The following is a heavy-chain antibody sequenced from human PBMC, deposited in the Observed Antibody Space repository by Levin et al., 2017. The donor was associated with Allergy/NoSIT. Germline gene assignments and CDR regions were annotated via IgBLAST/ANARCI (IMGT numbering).Heavy chain of an antibody. CDR3: AREGDYVDSTGYPEY. J-gene: IGHJ4*02. D-gene: IGHD3-22*01. CDR2: IGSGSSTI. CDR1: GFNFSIYS. Sequence: PGGSLRLSCAASGFNFSIYSMNWVRQAPGKGLEWVSYIGSGSSTIYYADSVKGRFTVSRDSAKKSVYLHMNSLRVEDTAVYYCAREGDYVDSTGYPEYWGQGTRVTVSS. V-gene: IGHV3-48*04.